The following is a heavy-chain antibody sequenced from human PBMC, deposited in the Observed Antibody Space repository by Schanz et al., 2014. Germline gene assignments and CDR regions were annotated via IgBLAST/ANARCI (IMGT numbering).Heavy chain of an antibody. CDR1: GFTFNSYA. Sequence: VQLVESGGGLVQPGGSLRLSCSASGFTFNSYAMHWVRQAPGKGLEWVAVISDDGSNHYYPDSVKGRFTISRDNSKNTLYLQMNSLRSEDTAVYYCSKDVDFWSGYYLDYWGQGTLVTVSS. CDR3: SKDVDFWSGYYLDY. D-gene: IGHD3-3*01. CDR2: ISDDGSNH. V-gene: IGHV3-30*04. J-gene: IGHJ4*02.